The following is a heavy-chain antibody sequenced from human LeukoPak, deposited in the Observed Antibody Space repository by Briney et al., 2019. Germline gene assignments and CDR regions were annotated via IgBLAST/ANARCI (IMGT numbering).Heavy chain of an antibody. Sequence: PGGFLRLSCAASGFTFSDYYMSWIRQAPGKGLEWVSYISSSSSYTDYADSVKGRFTISRDNAKNSLNLQMNSLRAEDTAVYYCARDSGYSGYSDYWGHGTLVTVSS. CDR3: ARDSGYSGYSDY. CDR1: GFTFSDYY. V-gene: IGHV3-11*05. D-gene: IGHD5-12*01. J-gene: IGHJ4*03. CDR2: ISSSSSYT.